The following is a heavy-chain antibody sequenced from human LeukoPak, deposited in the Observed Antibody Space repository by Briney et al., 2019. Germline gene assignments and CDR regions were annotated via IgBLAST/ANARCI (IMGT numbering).Heavy chain of an antibody. J-gene: IGHJ4*02. Sequence: GRSLRLSCAASGFTFSSYAMHWVRQAPGKGLEWVAVISYDGSNKYYADSVKGRFTISRDNAKNSLYLQMNSLRAEDTAVYYCARADYYDSSAKFDYWGQGTLVTVSS. D-gene: IGHD3-22*01. CDR2: ISYDGSNK. CDR1: GFTFSSYA. CDR3: ARADYYDSSAKFDY. V-gene: IGHV3-30*04.